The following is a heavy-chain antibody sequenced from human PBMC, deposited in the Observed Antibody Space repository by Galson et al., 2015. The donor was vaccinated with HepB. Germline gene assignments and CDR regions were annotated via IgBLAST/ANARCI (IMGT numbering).Heavy chain of an antibody. CDR3: ARDKESYRQTYWYFDL. D-gene: IGHD3-16*02. V-gene: IGHV3-33*01. CDR2: IWYDGSNK. CDR1: GFTFSSYG. Sequence: SLRLSCAASGFTFSSYGMHWVRQAPGKGLEWVAVIWYDGSNKYYADSVKGRFTISRDNSKNTLYLQMNSLRAEDTAVYYCARDKESYRQTYWYFDLWGRGTLVTVSS. J-gene: IGHJ2*01.